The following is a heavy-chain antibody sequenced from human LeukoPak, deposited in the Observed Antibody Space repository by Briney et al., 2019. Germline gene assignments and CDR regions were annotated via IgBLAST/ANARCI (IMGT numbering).Heavy chain of an antibody. CDR2: ISSSSSYI. V-gene: IGHV3-21*01. CDR1: GFTFSSYS. J-gene: IGHJ6*02. D-gene: IGHD1-20*01. CDR3: ARDQYNWNDVPYYYYGMDV. Sequence: KAGGSLRLSCAASGFTFSSYSMNWVRQAPGKGPEWVSSISSSSSYIYYADSVKGRFTISRDNAKNSLYLQMNSLRAEDTAVYYCARDQYNWNDVPYYYYGMDVWGQGTTVTVSS.